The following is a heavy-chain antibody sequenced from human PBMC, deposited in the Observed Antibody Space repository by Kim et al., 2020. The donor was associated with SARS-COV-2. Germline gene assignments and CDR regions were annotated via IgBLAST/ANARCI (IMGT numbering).Heavy chain of an antibody. J-gene: IGHJ4*02. CDR3: ARSSDTTMVLYFDY. Sequence: ARKFQGRVTITADEATSTAYMELSSLRPEDTAVYYWARSSDTTMVLYFDYWGQGTLVTVSS. V-gene: IGHV1-69*01. D-gene: IGHD5-18*01.